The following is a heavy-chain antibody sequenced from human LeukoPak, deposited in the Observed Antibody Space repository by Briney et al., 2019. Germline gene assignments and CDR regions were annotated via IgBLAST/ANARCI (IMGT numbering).Heavy chain of an antibody. J-gene: IGHJ3*02. D-gene: IGHD3-9*01. Sequence: GGSLRLSCAVSGFTFSDYYMNWIRQAPGKGLVWVSRINSDGSSTSYAESVRGRFTISRDNAKNSLYLQMNSLRAEDTAVFYCAKFDGDAFDIWGQGTMVTVSS. CDR2: INSDGSST. V-gene: IGHV3-74*01. CDR3: AKFDGDAFDI. CDR1: GFTFSDYY.